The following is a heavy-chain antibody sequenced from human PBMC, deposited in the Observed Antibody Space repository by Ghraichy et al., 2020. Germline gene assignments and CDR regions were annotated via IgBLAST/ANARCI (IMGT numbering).Heavy chain of an antibody. D-gene: IGHD3-10*02. Sequence: SETLSLTCAVSGGSISGNNWWSWVRQPPGKGLEWIGEMHHSGSTHYNTSLKSRVAISVDKSKNQFSLKLSSVTAADTAVYYCARQCSYYCYYMDVWGKGTTVTVSS. CDR1: GGSISGNNW. J-gene: IGHJ6*03. V-gene: IGHV4-4*02. CDR2: MHHSGST. CDR3: ARQCSYYCYYMDV.